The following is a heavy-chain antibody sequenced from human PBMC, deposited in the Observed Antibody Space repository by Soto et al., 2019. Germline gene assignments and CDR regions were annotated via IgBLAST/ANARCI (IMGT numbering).Heavy chain of an antibody. V-gene: IGHV1-69*13. CDR3: ARDNFHYGSGSYYLFDY. Sequence: SVKVSCKASGGTFSSYAISWVRQAPGQGLEWMGGIIPIFGTANYAQKFQGRVTITADESTSTAYMELSSLRSEDTAVYYCARDNFHYGSGSYYLFDYWGQGTLVTVSS. CDR2: IIPIFGTA. CDR1: GGTFSSYA. D-gene: IGHD3-10*01. J-gene: IGHJ4*02.